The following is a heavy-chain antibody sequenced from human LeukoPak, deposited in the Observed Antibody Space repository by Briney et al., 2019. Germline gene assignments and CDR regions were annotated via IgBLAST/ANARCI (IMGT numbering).Heavy chain of an antibody. J-gene: IGHJ4*02. CDR2: ISYDGSNK. CDR1: GFTFGSYG. V-gene: IGHV3-30*18. D-gene: IGHD3-16*01. CDR3: AKDRAKVTGEFDY. Sequence: GGSLRLSCEASGFTFGSYGMQWVRQAPGKGLEWVALISYDGSNKYYADSVKGRFTISRDNSKNTLYLQMNSLRAEDTAVYYCAKDRAKVTGEFDYWGQGTLVTVSS.